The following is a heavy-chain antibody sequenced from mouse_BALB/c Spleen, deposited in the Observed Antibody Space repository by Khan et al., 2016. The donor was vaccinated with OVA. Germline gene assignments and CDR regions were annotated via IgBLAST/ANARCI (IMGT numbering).Heavy chain of an antibody. CDR2: ISSGGHYT. V-gene: IGHV5-6*01. J-gene: IGHJ3*01. CDR3: ARLAYYYNSEGFAY. D-gene: IGHD1-1*02. Sequence: EVQLVESGGDLVKTGGSLKLSCAASGFTFSTYGMSWVRQTPDKRLEWVATISSGGHYTYYIDSVKGRFTISRDNAKNILDLQMTSLRSEDTAMYYCARLAYYYNSEGFAYWGRGTLVTVS. CDR1: GFTFSTYG.